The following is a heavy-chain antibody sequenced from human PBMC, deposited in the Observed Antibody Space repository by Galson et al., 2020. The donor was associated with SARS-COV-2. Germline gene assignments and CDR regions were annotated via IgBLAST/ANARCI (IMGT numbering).Heavy chain of an antibody. CDR1: GFTFSSYS. V-gene: IGHV3-21*01. J-gene: IGHJ6*02. D-gene: IGHD3-22*01. CDR3: ARGCLDHYYDSSGYCAYYYYGMDV. CDR2: ISSSSSYI. Sequence: TGGSLRLSCAASGFTFSSYSMNWVRQAPGKGLEWVSSISSSSSYIYYADSVKGRFTISRDNAKNSLYLQMNSLRAEDTAVYYCARGCLDHYYDSSGYCAYYYYGMDVWGQGTTVTVSS.